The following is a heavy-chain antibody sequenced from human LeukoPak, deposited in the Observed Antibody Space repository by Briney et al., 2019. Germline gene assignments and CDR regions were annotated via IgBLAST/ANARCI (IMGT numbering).Heavy chain of an antibody. Sequence: GGSLRLSYAASGFIFSSYSMKWVRQAPGKGLEWVSSISSSSSYIYYADSVKGRFTISRDNAKNSLYLQMNSLRAEDTAVYYCAGEENYYGSWRYTYWGQGTLVTVSS. V-gene: IGHV3-21*01. J-gene: IGHJ4*02. CDR2: ISSSSSYI. D-gene: IGHD3-10*01. CDR3: AGEENYYGSWRYTY. CDR1: GFIFSSYS.